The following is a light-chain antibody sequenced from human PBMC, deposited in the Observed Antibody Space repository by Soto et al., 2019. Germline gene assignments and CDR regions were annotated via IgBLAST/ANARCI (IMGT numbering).Light chain of an antibody. V-gene: IGKV1-9*01. Sequence: DIQLTQSPSFLSASVGDRVTITCRASQGISSYLAWYQQKPGKAPKLLIYAASTLQYGVPSRFSGSGSGTEFTLTISSLQPEDFATYYCKQVNSYPRAFGQGTKVDIK. J-gene: IGKJ1*01. CDR3: KQVNSYPRA. CDR1: QGISSY. CDR2: AAS.